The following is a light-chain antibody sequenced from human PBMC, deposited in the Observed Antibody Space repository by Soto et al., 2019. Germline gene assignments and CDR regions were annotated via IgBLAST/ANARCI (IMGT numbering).Light chain of an antibody. CDR1: SSDIGRYKF. Sequence: QSVLTQPASVSGSPGQSITISCTGTSSDIGRYKFVSWFQQHPGKAPKLLIFEGTNRPPGVSNRFSGSKSGNTASLTISGLQAEDEAIYFCSSSTNTNTIVIFGGGTKVTVL. V-gene: IGLV2-14*01. CDR3: SSSTNTNTIVI. CDR2: EGT. J-gene: IGLJ2*01.